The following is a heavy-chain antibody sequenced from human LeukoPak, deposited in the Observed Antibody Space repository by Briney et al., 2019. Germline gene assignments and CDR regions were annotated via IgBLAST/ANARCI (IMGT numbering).Heavy chain of an antibody. Sequence: SGTLSLTCAVSGGSISSSNWWSWVRQPPGKGLEWIGYIYYSGSTNYNPSLKSRVTISVDTSKNQFSLKLSSVTAADTAVYYCARGIAARPRGAFDIWGQGTMVTVSS. CDR1: GGSISSSNW. CDR3: ARGIAARPRGAFDI. J-gene: IGHJ3*02. V-gene: IGHV4-4*02. CDR2: IYYSGST. D-gene: IGHD6-6*01.